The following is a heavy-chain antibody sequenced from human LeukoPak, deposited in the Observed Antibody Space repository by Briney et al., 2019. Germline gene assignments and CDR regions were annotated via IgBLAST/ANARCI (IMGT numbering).Heavy chain of an antibody. V-gene: IGHV1-18*01. Sequence: ASVKVSCKASGYTFTSYGISWVRQAPGQGLEWMGWISAYNGNTNYAQKLQGRVTITTDTSTSTAYMELRSLRSDDTAVYYCARDLGPTYYDYVWGSYRLDYWGQGTLVTVSS. D-gene: IGHD3-16*02. CDR1: GYTFTSYG. J-gene: IGHJ4*02. CDR3: ARDLGPTYYDYVWGSYRLDY. CDR2: ISAYNGNT.